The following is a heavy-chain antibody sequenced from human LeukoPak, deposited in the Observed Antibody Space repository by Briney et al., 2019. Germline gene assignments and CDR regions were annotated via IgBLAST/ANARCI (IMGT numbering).Heavy chain of an antibody. CDR1: GFTFTRYW. J-gene: IGHJ3*02. D-gene: IGHD3-22*01. V-gene: IGHV4-4*02. Sequence: GSLRLSCAASGFTFTRYWMSWVRQAPGKGLEWIGSIFYSGSTYYNPSLKSRVTISVDTSKNQFSLKLSSVTAADTAVYYCARSGYYYDSSSYLHAFDIWGQGTMVTVSS. CDR3: ARSGYYYDSSSYLHAFDI. CDR2: IFYSGST.